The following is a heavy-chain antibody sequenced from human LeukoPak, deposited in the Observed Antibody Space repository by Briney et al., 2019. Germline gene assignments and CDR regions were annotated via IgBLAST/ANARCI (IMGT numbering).Heavy chain of an antibody. J-gene: IGHJ4*02. CDR1: GVTFSSYA. D-gene: IGHD3-22*01. Sequence: SVKVSCKASGVTFSSYAISWVRQAPGQGLEWVGGIIPIFGTANYAQTFQGRVTITADESTSTAYMELSSLRSEDTAVYYCAREGYYDSSGYYAYWGQGTLVAVSS. CDR3: AREGYYDSSGYYAY. CDR2: IIPIFGTA. V-gene: IGHV1-69*13.